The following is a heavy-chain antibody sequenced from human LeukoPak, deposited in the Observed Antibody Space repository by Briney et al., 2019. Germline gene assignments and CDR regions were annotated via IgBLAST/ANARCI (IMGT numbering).Heavy chain of an antibody. D-gene: IGHD4-17*01. CDR2: IYYSGST. J-gene: IGHJ6*02. V-gene: IGHV4-31*03. CDR1: GGSISSGGYC. Sequence: SETLSLTCTVSGGSISSGGYCWSWIRQHPGKGLEWIGYIYYSGSTYYNPSLKSRVTISVDTSKNQFSLKLSSVTAADTAVYYCAREPNGDPSISYGMDVWGQGTTVTVSS. CDR3: AREPNGDPSISYGMDV.